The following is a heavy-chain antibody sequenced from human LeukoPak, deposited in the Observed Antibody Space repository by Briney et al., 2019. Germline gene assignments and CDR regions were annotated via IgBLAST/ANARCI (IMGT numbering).Heavy chain of an antibody. V-gene: IGHV3-53*01. CDR3: ARRAGAYSHPYDY. CDR1: GFTLSSYA. Sequence: GGSLRLSCAASGFTLSSYAMSWVRQVPGKGLEWVSFIYSDNTHYSDSVKGRFTISRDNSKNTLYLQMNSLRAEDTAVYYCARRAGAYSHPYDYWGQGTLVTVSS. J-gene: IGHJ4*02. CDR2: IYSDNT. D-gene: IGHD4/OR15-4a*01.